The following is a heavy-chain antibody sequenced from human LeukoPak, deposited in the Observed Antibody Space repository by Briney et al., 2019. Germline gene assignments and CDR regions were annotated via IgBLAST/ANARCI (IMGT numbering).Heavy chain of an antibody. D-gene: IGHD2-15*01. J-gene: IGHJ4*02. CDR2: IYSDGST. CDR3: AREGYCSGGICAFDY. CDR1: GFTFSSYA. Sequence: GGSLRLSCAASGFTFSSYAMHWVRQAPGKGLEWVSIIYSDGSTYYADSVKGRFTISRDNAKNSLYLQMNYLRAEDTAVYYCAREGYCSGGICAFDYWGQGTLVIVSS. V-gene: IGHV3-NL1*01.